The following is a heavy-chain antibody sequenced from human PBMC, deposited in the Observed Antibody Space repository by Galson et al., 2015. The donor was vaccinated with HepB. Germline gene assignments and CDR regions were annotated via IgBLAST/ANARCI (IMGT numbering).Heavy chain of an antibody. CDR1: GFTFSNYA. CDR2: ISAAGGTT. CDR3: ANDCSDFTCYECGDY. J-gene: IGHJ4*02. D-gene: IGHD2-15*01. Sequence: SLRLSCAASGFTFSNYAMSWVRQAPGKGLEWVSTISAAGGTTYYADSVKGRFTISRDNSKNTQYQQMNSLKAEDTAIYYCANDCSDFTCYECGDYWGQGTLVTVSS. V-gene: IGHV3-23*01.